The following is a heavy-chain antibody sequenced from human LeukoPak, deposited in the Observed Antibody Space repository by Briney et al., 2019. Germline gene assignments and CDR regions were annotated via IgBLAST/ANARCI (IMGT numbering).Heavy chain of an antibody. Sequence: SETLSLTCAVYGGSFSGYYWSWIRQPPGKGLEWIGEINHSGSTNYNPSLKSRVTISVDTSKNQFSLKLSSVTAADTAVYYCARDEGWFDPWGQGTLVTVSS. V-gene: IGHV4-34*01. CDR1: GGSFSGYY. CDR3: ARDEGWFDP. J-gene: IGHJ5*02. CDR2: INHSGST.